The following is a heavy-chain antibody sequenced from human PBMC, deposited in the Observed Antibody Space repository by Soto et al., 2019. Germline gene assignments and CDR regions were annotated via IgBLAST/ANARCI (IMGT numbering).Heavy chain of an antibody. J-gene: IGHJ6*02. D-gene: IGHD2-21*02. CDR2: INHSGST. CDR3: ARRREDGGNSGVDV. V-gene: IGHV4-34*01. Sequence: QVQLQQWGAGLLKPSETLSLTCAVYGGSFSGYYWSWIRQPPGKGLEWIGEINHSGSTNYNPSLKSRVTISVDTSKNQFSLKLSSVTAADTAVYYCARRREDGGNSGVDVWGQGTTVTVSS. CDR1: GGSFSGYY.